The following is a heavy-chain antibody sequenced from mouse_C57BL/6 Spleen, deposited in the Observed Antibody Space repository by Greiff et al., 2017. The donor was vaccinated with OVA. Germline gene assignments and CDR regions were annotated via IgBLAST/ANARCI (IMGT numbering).Heavy chain of an antibody. J-gene: IGHJ4*01. CDR1: GFSLTSYG. V-gene: IGHV2-2*01. Sequence: VKLMESGPGLVQPSQSLSITCTVSGFSLTSYGVHWVRQSPGKGLEWLGVIWSGGSTDYNAAFISRLSISKDNSKSQVFFKMNSLQADDTAIYYCARVFYYDYDGYAMDYWGQGTSVTVSS. CDR3: ARVFYYDYDGYAMDY. CDR2: IWSGGST. D-gene: IGHD2-4*01.